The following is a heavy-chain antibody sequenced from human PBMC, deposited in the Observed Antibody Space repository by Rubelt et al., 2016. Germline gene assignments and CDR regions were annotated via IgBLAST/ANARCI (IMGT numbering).Heavy chain of an antibody. CDR1: GGSISTYY. J-gene: IGHJ4*02. D-gene: IGHD3-10*01. CDR3: AGDPRYHGSGSPFDY. CDR2: IYYSGST. V-gene: IGHV4-59*01. Sequence: QVQLQESGPGLVKPSETLSLTCAVSGGSISTYYWSWIRQPPGKGLEWIGYIYYSGSTNYSPPLKSRVTMSVDTSKNQFSLKLRAGTAADTAVDYCAGDPRYHGSGSPFDYWGQGTLVTVSS.